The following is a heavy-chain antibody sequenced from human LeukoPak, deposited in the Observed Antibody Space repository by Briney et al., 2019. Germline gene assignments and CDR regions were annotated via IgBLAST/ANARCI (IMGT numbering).Heavy chain of an antibody. D-gene: IGHD3-22*01. CDR1: GFTFSSYA. V-gene: IGHV3-30*04. CDR3: ARDSVRYYDSSGYTNIDY. J-gene: IGHJ4*02. CDR2: ISYDGSNK. Sequence: GGSLRLSCAASGFTFSSYAMHWVRQAPGKGLEWVAVISYDGSNKYYADSVKGRFTISRDNSKNTLYLQMNSLRAEDTAVYYCARDSVRYYDSSGYTNIDYWGQGTLVTVSS.